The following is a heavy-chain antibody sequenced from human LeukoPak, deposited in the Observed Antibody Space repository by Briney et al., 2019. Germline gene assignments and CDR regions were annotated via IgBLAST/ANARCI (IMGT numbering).Heavy chain of an antibody. CDR3: ARDWELGWRYFDY. CDR2: INPNTGGT. D-gene: IGHD7-27*01. Sequence: ASVKVSCKASGYTFTGFYIHWVRQAPGQGLEWMGRINPNTGGTNYAQKFQGRVTMTRDTSISTAYMELSGLRSDDTAVYYCARDWELGWRYFDYWGQGTLVTVSS. V-gene: IGHV1-2*06. CDR1: GYTFTGFY. J-gene: IGHJ4*02.